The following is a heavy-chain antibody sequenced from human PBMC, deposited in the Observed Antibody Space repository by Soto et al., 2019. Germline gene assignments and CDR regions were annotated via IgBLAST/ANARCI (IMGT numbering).Heavy chain of an antibody. J-gene: IGHJ6*02. CDR1: GFTFSSYG. V-gene: IGHV3-33*01. CDR2: IWYDGSNK. CDR3: ARDLTVTTYYYYYGMDV. Sequence: QVQLVESGGGVVQPGRSLRLSCAASGFTFSSYGMHWVRQAPGKGLEWVAVIWYDGSNKYYADSVKGRFTISRDNSKNTLYLQMNSLRAEDTAVYYCARDLTVTTYYYYYGMDVWGQGTTVTVSS. D-gene: IGHD4-17*01.